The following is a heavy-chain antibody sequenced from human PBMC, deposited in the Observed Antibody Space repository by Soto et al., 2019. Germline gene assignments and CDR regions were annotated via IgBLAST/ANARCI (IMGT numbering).Heavy chain of an antibody. CDR1: GFTFSSYG. J-gene: IGHJ2*01. V-gene: IGHV3-33*01. CDR3: ARDRGYGDYRPYWYFDL. CDR2: IWYDGSNK. Sequence: QVQLVESGGGVVQPGRSLRLSCAASGFTFSSYGMHWVRQAPGKGLEWVAVIWYDGSNKYYADSVKGRFTISRDNSKNTLYLQMNSLRAEDTAVYYCARDRGYGDYRPYWYFDLWGRGTLVTVSS. D-gene: IGHD4-17*01.